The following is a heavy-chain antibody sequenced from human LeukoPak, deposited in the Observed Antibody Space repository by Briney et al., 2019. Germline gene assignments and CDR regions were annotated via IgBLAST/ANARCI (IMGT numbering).Heavy chain of an antibody. CDR3: ARIPDIVGATSNAFDI. Sequence: PSETLSLTCAVYGGSFSGYYWSWIRQPPGKGLEWIGEINHSGSTNYNPSLKSRVTISVDTSKNQSSLKLSSVTAADTAVYYCARIPDIVGATSNAFDIWGQGTMVTVSS. J-gene: IGHJ3*02. CDR2: INHSGST. V-gene: IGHV4-34*01. D-gene: IGHD1-26*01. CDR1: GGSFSGYY.